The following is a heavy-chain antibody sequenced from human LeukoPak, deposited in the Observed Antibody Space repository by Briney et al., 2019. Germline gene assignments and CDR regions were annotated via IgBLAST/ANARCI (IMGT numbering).Heavy chain of an antibody. V-gene: IGHV1-69*04. J-gene: IGHJ2*01. CDR3: ARDHGASAAAAVRYFDL. D-gene: IGHD6-13*01. Sequence: ASVKVSCKASGGTFSSYTISWVRQAPGQGLEWMGRIIPILGIANYAQKFQGRVTITADKSTSTAYMELSSLRSEDTGVYYCARDHGASAAAAVRYFDLWGRGTVVTVSS. CDR1: GGTFSSYT. CDR2: IIPILGIA.